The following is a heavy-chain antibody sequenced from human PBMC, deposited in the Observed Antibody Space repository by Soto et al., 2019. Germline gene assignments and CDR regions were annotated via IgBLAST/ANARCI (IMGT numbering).Heavy chain of an antibody. CDR3: RVTGVSEVDY. J-gene: IGHJ4*02. CDR2: IYPDSGGT. Sequence: APVKVSCKTSGYTFSGFYIHWVRQAPGQVLESMGWIYPDSGGTDYAQKFQGRVTMTRDTSISTAYMELSRLRSDDTAVYYCRVTGVSEVDYWGQGTLVTVSS. CDR1: GYTFSGFY. D-gene: IGHD2-8*01. V-gene: IGHV1-2*02.